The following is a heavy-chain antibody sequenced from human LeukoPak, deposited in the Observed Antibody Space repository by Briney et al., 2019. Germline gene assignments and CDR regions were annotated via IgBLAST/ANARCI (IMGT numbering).Heavy chain of an antibody. J-gene: IGHJ3*02. Sequence: SETLSLTCTVSGGSISSHYWSWIRQPPGKGLEWIGYIYYSGSTNYNPSLKNRVTISVDTSKNQFSLKLSSVTAADTAVYYCARDRLGIAFDIWGQGTMVTVSS. CDR2: IYYSGST. V-gene: IGHV4-59*11. CDR1: GGSISSHY. CDR3: ARDRLGIAFDI. D-gene: IGHD5-12*01.